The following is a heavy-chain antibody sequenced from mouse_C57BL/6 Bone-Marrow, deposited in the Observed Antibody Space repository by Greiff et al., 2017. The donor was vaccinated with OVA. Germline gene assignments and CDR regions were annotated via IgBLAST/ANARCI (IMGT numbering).Heavy chain of an antibody. CDR2: IWRGGST. Sequence: VKLVESGPGLVQPSQSLSITCTVSGFSLTSYGVHWVRQSPGKGLEWLGVIWRGGSTDYNAASMSRLSITKDNSKSQVFFKMNSLQADDTAIYYCAKNFLYDYDGGYYAMDYWGQGTSVTVSS. CDR3: AKNFLYDYDGGYYAMDY. J-gene: IGHJ4*01. D-gene: IGHD2-4*01. CDR1: GFSLTSYG. V-gene: IGHV2-5*01.